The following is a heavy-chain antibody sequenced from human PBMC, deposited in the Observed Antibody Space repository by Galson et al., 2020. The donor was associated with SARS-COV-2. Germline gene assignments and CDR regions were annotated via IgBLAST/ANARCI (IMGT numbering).Heavy chain of an antibody. V-gene: IGHV3-66*01. CDR3: AREWRVNARVLTSHFQS. CDR1: GFTVRNNY. CDR2: IYNSENT. D-gene: IGHD6-19*01. J-gene: IGHJ4*02. Sequence: GGSLRLSCAVSGFTVRNNYMGWVRQAPGKGLEWVLVIYNSENTYYADSVKGRFTISRDNVKNTLYLQMNSLRGEDTAVYYCAREWRVNARVLTSHFQSWGQGTLVTVSS.